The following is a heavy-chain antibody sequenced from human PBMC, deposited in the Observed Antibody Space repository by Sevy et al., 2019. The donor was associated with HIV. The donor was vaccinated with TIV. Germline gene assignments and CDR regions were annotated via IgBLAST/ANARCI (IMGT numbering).Heavy chain of an antibody. D-gene: IGHD6-13*01. Sequence: GGSLRLSCAAPGFTFSSYSMNWVRQAPGKGLEWVSSISSSSSYIYYADSVKGRFTISRDNAKNSLYLQMNSLRAEDTAVYYCASAPIYAIAAAGMQTYYFDYWGQGTLVTVSS. CDR1: GFTFSSYS. CDR3: ASAPIYAIAAAGMQTYYFDY. J-gene: IGHJ4*02. V-gene: IGHV3-21*01. CDR2: ISSSSSYI.